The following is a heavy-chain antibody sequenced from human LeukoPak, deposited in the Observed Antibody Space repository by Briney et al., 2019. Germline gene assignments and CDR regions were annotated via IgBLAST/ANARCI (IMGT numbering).Heavy chain of an antibody. CDR1: GGTFSSYA. J-gene: IGHJ4*02. D-gene: IGHD5-24*01. CDR2: IIPIFGTA. CDR3: ARESRLEMATRFSFDY. V-gene: IGHV1-69*13. Sequence: SVKVSCKASGGTFSSYAISWVRQAPGQGLEWMGGIIPIFGTANYAQKFQGRVTITADESTSTAYMELSSLRSEDTAVYYCARESRLEMATRFSFDYWGQGTLVTVSS.